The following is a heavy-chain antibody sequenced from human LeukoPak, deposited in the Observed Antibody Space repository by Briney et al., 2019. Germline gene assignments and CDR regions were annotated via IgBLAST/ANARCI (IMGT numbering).Heavy chain of an antibody. V-gene: IGHV1-69*13. CDR3: AREFRTYYDFWSGYHIFDF. D-gene: IGHD3-3*01. CDR2: IIPIFGTA. CDR1: GGTFSSYA. Sequence: GASVKVFCKASGGTFSSYAISWVRQAPGQGLEWMGGIIPIFGTANYAQKFQGRVTITADESTSTAYMELSSLRSDDTAVYYCAREFRTYYDFWSGYHIFDFWGQGTLVTVSS. J-gene: IGHJ4*02.